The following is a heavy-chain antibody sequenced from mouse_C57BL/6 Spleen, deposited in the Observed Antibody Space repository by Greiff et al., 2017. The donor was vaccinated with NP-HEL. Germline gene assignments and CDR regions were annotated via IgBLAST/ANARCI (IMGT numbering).Heavy chain of an antibody. J-gene: IGHJ2*01. D-gene: IGHD2-4*01. CDR2: INYDGSST. Sequence: EVQVVESEGGLVQPGSSMKLSCTASGFTFSDYYMAWVRQVPEKGLEWVANINYDGSSTYYLDSLKSRFIISRDNAKNILYLQMSSLKSEDTATYYCARGEPYDYDVFDDWGQGTTLTVSS. CDR3: ARGEPYDYDVFDD. CDR1: GFTFSDYY. V-gene: IGHV5-16*01.